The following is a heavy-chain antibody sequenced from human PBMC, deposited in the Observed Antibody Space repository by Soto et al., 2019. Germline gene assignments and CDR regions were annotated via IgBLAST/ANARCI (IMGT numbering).Heavy chain of an antibody. CDR3: AHRPRGYAYYFDY. D-gene: IGHD5-12*01. J-gene: IGHJ4*02. CDR1: GFSLSTRGVA. V-gene: IGHV2-5*02. CDR2: IYWDEVK. Sequence: QITLKESGHTLVKPTQTLTLSCIFSGFSLSTRGVAVAWFRQPPGKALEWLALIYWDEVKWYSPSLKSRLTITDDTSKNQVVLTMTNMDPVDTATYYCAHRPRGYAYYFDYCGQGTLVTVSS.